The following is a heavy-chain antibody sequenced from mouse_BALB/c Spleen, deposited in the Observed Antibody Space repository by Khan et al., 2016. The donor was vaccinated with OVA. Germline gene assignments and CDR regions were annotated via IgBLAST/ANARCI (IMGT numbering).Heavy chain of an antibody. CDR2: INPHIGET. CDR1: GYSFTGYF. D-gene: IGHD1-1*01. Sequence: VQLKQSGPELVRPGASVKISCKASGYSFTGYFMNWVMQSHGKSLEWIGRINPHIGETFYNQRVKDTATLTVDESSNTAHMELRSLASEDSAVYYCTRIYRSDFDYWGQGTTLTVSS. V-gene: IGHV1-20*02. CDR3: TRIYRSDFDY. J-gene: IGHJ2*01.